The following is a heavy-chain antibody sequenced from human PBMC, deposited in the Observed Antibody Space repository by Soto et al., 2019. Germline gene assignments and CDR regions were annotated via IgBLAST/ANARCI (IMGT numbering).Heavy chain of an antibody. CDR2: IYYSGST. CDR1: GGSISSGDYY. CDR3: ARVQQPVPWFDP. D-gene: IGHD6-13*01. Sequence: KTSETLSLTCTVSGGSISSGDYYWSWIRQPPGKGLEWIGHIYYSGSTYYNPSLKSRVTISVDTSKNQFSLKLSSVTAADTAVYYCARVQQPVPWFDPWGQGTLVTVSS. J-gene: IGHJ5*02. V-gene: IGHV4-30-4*01.